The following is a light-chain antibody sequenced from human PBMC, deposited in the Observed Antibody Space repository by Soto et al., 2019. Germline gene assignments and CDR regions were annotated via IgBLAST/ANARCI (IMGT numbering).Light chain of an antibody. Sequence: QSVLTQPPSVSGTPGQTVTISCSGSSSNIGSSSVKWYQQLPGAAPKVVIYSNALRPSGVPDRFSGYKSGTSAYLAISGLQPEDEADYYCAAWDDSLMGVFXAGTKVTVL. J-gene: IGLJ1*01. CDR2: SNA. CDR3: AAWDDSLMGV. CDR1: SSNIGSSS. V-gene: IGLV1-44*01.